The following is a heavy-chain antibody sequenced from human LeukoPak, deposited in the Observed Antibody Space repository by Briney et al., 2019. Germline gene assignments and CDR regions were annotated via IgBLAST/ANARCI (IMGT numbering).Heavy chain of an antibody. D-gene: IGHD4-17*01. CDR1: GGSISSYY. CDR2: IYYSGST. V-gene: IGHV4-59*01. J-gene: IGHJ4*02. CDR3: ASVGYGDYV. Sequence: SETLSLTCTVPGGSISSYYWSWIRQPPGKGLEWIGYIYYSGSTNYNPSLKSRVTISVDTSKNQFSLKLSSVTAADTAVYYCASVGYGDYVWGQGTLVTVSS.